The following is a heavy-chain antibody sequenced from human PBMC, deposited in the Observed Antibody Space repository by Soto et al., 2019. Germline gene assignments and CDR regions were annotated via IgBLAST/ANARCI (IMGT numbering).Heavy chain of an antibody. Sequence: SVKVSCKASGGTFSSYAISWVRQAPGQGLEWMGGIIPIFGTANYAQKFQGRVTITADKSTSTAYMELSSLRSEDTAVYYCARESRSSSWLDYYYYGMDVWGQGTTVTVS. D-gene: IGHD6-13*01. CDR2: IIPIFGTA. CDR3: ARESRSSSWLDYYYYGMDV. V-gene: IGHV1-69*06. J-gene: IGHJ6*02. CDR1: GGTFSSYA.